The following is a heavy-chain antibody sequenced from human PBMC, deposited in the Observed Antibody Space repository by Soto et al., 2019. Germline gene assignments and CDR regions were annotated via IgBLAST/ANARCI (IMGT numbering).Heavy chain of an antibody. Sequence: SETLSLTCAVYGGSFSCYYWSWIRQPPGKGLEWIGEINHSGSTNYNPSLKSRVTISVDTSKNQFSLKLSSVTAADTAVYYCARGGKQQRLGVYYYYGMDVWGQGTTVTVSS. CDR3: ARGGKQQRLGVYYYYGMDV. CDR2: INHSGST. D-gene: IGHD3-16*01. V-gene: IGHV4-34*01. J-gene: IGHJ6*02. CDR1: GGSFSCYY.